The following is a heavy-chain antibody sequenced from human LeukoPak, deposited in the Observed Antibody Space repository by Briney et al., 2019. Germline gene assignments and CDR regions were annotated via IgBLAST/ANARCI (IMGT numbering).Heavy chain of an antibody. CDR3: ARGLRYFDWLLCGAFDI. Sequence: PGGSLRLSCAASGFTFSSYEMNWVRQAPGKGLEWVSYISSSGSTIYYADSVKGRFTISRDNAKDSLYLQMNSLRAEDTAVYYCARGLRYFDWLLCGAFDIWGQGTMVTVSS. J-gene: IGHJ3*02. V-gene: IGHV3-48*03. CDR2: ISSSGSTI. D-gene: IGHD3-9*01. CDR1: GFTFSSYE.